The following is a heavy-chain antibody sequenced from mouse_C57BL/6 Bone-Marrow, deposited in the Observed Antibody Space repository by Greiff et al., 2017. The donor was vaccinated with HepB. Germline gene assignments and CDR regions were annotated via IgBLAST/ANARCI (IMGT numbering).Heavy chain of an antibody. CDR1: GYTFTSYW. Sequence: QVQLQQPGAELVKPGASVKMSCKASGYTFTSYWITWVKQRPGQGLEWIGDIYPGSGSTNYNEKFKSKATLTVDTSSSTAYMQLSSLTSEDSAVYYCARGITTVVAMDYWGQGTSVTVSS. D-gene: IGHD1-1*01. CDR2: IYPGSGST. V-gene: IGHV1-55*01. CDR3: ARGITTVVAMDY. J-gene: IGHJ4*01.